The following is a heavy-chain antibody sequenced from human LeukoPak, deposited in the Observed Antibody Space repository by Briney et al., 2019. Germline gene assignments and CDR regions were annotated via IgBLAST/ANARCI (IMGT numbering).Heavy chain of an antibody. CDR1: GGSISSSNW. CDR2: IYHSGST. D-gene: IGHD6-13*01. V-gene: IGHV4-4*02. CDR3: ARQEQQLIYNWFDP. Sequence: SGTLSLTCAVSGGSISSSNWWSRVRQPPGKGLEWIGEIYHSGSTNYNPSLKSRVTISVDKFKNQFSLKLSSVTAADTAVYYCARQEQQLIYNWFDPWGQGTLVTVSS. J-gene: IGHJ5*02.